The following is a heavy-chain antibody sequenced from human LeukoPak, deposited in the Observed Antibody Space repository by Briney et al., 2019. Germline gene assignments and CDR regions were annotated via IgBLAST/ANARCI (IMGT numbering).Heavy chain of an antibody. CDR1: GGSVSSYY. D-gene: IGHD2-21*01. Sequence: SETLSLTCTVSGGSVSSYYWSWMRQSPGKGLEWVGYVYYSGSTNYNPALKRRVTISLDTSENQYSLKLSSVTAADTAVYYCAREANSPTARYWYFDLWGRGTQVTVSS. CDR3: AREANSPTARYWYFDL. J-gene: IGHJ2*01. V-gene: IGHV4-59*02. CDR2: VYYSGST.